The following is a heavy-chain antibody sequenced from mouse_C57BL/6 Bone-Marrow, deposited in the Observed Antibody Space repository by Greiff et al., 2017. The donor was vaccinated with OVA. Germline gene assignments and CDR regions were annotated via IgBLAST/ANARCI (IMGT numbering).Heavy chain of an antibody. Sequence: VKLMESGAELVMPGASVKLSCKASGYTFTSYWMPWVKQRPGQGLEWIGEIDPSDSYTNYNQKFKGKSTLTVDKSSSTAYMQISSLTSEDSAVYYCARGNYGYDSSLYYFDYWGQGTTLTVSS. CDR1: GYTFTSYW. CDR3: ARGNYGYDSSLYYFDY. D-gene: IGHD1-2*01. CDR2: IDPSDSYT. J-gene: IGHJ2*01. V-gene: IGHV1-69*01.